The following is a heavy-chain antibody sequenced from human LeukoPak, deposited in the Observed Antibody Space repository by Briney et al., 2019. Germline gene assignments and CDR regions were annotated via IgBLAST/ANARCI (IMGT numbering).Heavy chain of an antibody. D-gene: IGHD4-17*01. Sequence: SETLSLTCTVSGVSITHYWGWIRQPPGKGLEWIGSFYYSGNTYYNSSLESRVTISVDTSKNQFSLKLTSVTAADTAVYYCARGVPTGYGDHFDYWGQGTLVTVSS. V-gene: IGHV4-39*07. CDR2: FYYSGNT. J-gene: IGHJ4*02. CDR3: ARGVPTGYGDHFDY. CDR1: GVSITHY.